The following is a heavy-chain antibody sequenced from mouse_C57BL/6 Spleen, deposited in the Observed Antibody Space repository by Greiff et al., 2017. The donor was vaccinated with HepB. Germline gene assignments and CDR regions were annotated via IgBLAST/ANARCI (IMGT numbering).Heavy chain of an antibody. Sequence: QVQLQQPGAELVKPGASVKLSCKASGYTFTSYWMQWVKQRPGQGLEWIGEIDPSDSYTNYNQKFKGKATLTVDTSSSTAYMQLSSLTSEDSAVYYCARPFMITTKYCFAYWGQGTLVTVSA. CDR3: ARPFMITTKYCFAY. CDR1: GYTFTSYW. J-gene: IGHJ3*01. V-gene: IGHV1-50*01. D-gene: IGHD2-4*01. CDR2: IDPSDSYT.